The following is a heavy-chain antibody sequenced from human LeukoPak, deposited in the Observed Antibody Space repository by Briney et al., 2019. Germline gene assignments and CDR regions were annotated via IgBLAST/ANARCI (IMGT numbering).Heavy chain of an antibody. CDR2: ISNDGSYE. CDR1: GFTFNNYG. J-gene: IGHJ4*02. V-gene: IGHV3-33*05. Sequence: GGSLRLSCAASGFTFNNYGMNWVRQAPGKGLEWVAIISNDGSYEYYADSVKGRFTISRDNSENTLYLQMNSLRAEDTAVYYCARDLYYGTGRYFNDWGQGTLVTVSS. D-gene: IGHD3-10*01. CDR3: ARDLYYGTGRYFND.